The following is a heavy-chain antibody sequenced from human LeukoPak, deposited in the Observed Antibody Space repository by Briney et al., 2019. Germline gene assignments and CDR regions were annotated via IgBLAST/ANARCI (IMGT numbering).Heavy chain of an antibody. D-gene: IGHD4-17*01. J-gene: IGHJ6*03. CDR1: GGSISSSSYY. V-gene: IGHV4-39*01. Sequence: SETLSLTCTVSGGSISSSSYYWGWIRQPPGKGLEGIGNIYYSGSTYYNPSLKSRVTISVDTSKNQFSLKLSSVTAADTAVYYCARLVTEYGDYATYYYYYMDVWGKGTTVTISS. CDR3: ARLVTEYGDYATYYYYYMDV. CDR2: IYYSGST.